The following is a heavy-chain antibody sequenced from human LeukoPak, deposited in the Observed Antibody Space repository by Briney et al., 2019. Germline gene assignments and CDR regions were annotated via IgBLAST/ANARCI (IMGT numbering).Heavy chain of an antibody. Sequence: GRSLRLSCAASGFTFSSYAMHWVRQAPGKGLEWVAVISYDGSNKYYADSVKGRFTISRDNSKNTLYLQMNSLRAEDTAVYYCASDIVARRTSLGDFDYWGQGTLVTVSS. V-gene: IGHV3-30-3*01. CDR1: GFTFSSYA. D-gene: IGHD5-12*01. J-gene: IGHJ4*02. CDR2: ISYDGSNK. CDR3: ASDIVARRTSLGDFDY.